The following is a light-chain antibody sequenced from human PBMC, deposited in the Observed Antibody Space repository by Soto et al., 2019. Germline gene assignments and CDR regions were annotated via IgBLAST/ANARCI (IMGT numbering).Light chain of an antibody. J-gene: IGLJ1*01. CDR1: TSDVGVYNY. V-gene: IGLV2-14*01. Sequence: QSVLTQPASVSGSPGQSITISCTGTTSDVGVYNYVSWHQQHPGKAPKLMIYEVSNRPSGVSNRFSGSKSGNTASLAISGLQAEDEADYYCSSSTTSSTFVFGTGTKVTVL. CDR2: EVS. CDR3: SSSTTSSTFV.